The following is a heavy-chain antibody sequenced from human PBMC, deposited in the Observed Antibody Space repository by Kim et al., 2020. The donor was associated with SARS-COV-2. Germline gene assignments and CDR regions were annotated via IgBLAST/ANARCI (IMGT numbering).Heavy chain of an antibody. V-gene: IGHV3-23*01. CDR3: AKDPFYDFWSCYYFDY. J-gene: IGHJ4*02. Sequence: DSVKDRFTISRDKSKNTLYLQMRSLRAEDTAVYFCAKDPFYDFWSCYYFDYWGQGTLVTVSS. D-gene: IGHD3-3*01.